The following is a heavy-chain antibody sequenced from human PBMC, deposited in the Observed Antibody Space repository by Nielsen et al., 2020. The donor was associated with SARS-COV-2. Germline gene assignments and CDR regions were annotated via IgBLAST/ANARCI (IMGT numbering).Heavy chain of an antibody. CDR2: INPKSGGT. D-gene: IGHD3-22*01. CDR3: ARENYYDTSGYYYGMDV. Sequence: ASVKVSCKASGYTFTNHYMHWVRQAPGQGLEWMGRINPKSGGTNYAQKFQGRVTMTRDTSISTAYMELSGLRSDDTAVYYCARENYYDTSGYYYGMDVWGQGTTVTVSS. V-gene: IGHV1-2*06. CDR1: GYTFTNHY. J-gene: IGHJ6*02.